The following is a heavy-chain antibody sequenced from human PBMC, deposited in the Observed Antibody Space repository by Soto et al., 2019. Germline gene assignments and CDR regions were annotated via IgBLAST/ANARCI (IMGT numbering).Heavy chain of an antibody. CDR2: INDSGNI. CDR3: ARGLIIWFGELSRRGGYYSNTDI. Sequence: QVQLQQWGAGLLKPSETLSLTCAVYGGSFSGYQWTWIRQTPGRGLEWIGEINDSGNINYNQSLKSRVTILLDPPTKQISLTLSSVTAADSAVYYCARGLIIWFGELSRRGGYYSNTDIWGKGTTVTVSS. CDR1: GGSFSGYQ. J-gene: IGHJ6*03. V-gene: IGHV4-34*01. D-gene: IGHD3-10*01.